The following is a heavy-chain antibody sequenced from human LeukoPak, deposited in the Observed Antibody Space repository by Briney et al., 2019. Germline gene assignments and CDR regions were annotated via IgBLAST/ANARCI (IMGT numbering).Heavy chain of an antibody. CDR2: IYYSGST. CDR1: GGSISSYY. V-gene: IGHV4-59*01. Sequence: KPSETLSLTCTVSGGSISSYYWSWIRQPPGKGLEWIGCIYYSGSTNYNPSLKSRVTISVDTSKSQFSLKLSSVTAADTAVYYCARLTNMEKDVTPTYYMDVWGKGTTVTVPS. CDR3: ARLTNMEKDVTPTYYMDV. J-gene: IGHJ6*03. D-gene: IGHD2-8*01.